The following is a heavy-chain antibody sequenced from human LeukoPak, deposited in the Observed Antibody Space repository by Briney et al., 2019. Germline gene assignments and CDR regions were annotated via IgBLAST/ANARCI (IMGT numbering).Heavy chain of an antibody. CDR3: ASIFKERYFDY. V-gene: IGHV4-39*01. CDR1: GGSISSSSYY. Sequence: SETLSLTCTVSGGSISSSSYYWGWIRQPPGKGLEWIESIYYSGSTYYNPSLKSRVTISVDTSKNQFSLKLSSVTAADTAVYYCASIFKERYFDYCGQGTLVTVSS. CDR2: IYYSGST. J-gene: IGHJ4*02.